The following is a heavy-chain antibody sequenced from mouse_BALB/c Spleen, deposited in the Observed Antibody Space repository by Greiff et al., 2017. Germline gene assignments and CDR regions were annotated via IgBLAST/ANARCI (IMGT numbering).Heavy chain of an antibody. CDR3: ARRGEGFHYFDY. J-gene: IGHJ2*01. Sequence: VQLQQPGAELVKPGASVKLSCKASGYTFTSYWMHWVKQRPGQGLEWIGEINPSNGRTNYNEKFKSKATLTVDKSSSTAYMQLSSLTSEDSAVYYGARRGEGFHYFDYWGQGTTLTVSS. V-gene: IGHV1S81*02. CDR2: INPSNGRT. CDR1: GYTFTSYW.